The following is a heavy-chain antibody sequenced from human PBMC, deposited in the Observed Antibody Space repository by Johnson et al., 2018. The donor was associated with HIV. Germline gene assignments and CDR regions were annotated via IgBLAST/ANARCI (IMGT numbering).Heavy chain of an antibody. CDR2: IAYGCGKK. J-gene: IGHJ3*02. CDR1: GFTFDDYG. CDR3: ARDEAAVAGAFDI. Sequence: QVQLVESGGGVVQPGRSLRLSCAASGFTFDDYGMSWVRLAPGKGLQWVAVIAYGCGKKYFGDSVEGRFTISRDNAKNTLYLQMNRLRAEDTAVYYCARDEAAVAGAFDIWGQGTMVTVSS. V-gene: IGHV3-30*03. D-gene: IGHD6-19*01.